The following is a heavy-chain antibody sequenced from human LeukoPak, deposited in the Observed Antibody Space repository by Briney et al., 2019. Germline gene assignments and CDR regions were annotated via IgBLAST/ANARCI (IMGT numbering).Heavy chain of an antibody. CDR3: TTDVPRLSYYGFWSGYWEIDY. J-gene: IGHJ4*02. Sequence: PGASLRLSCAASGFTFSNAWMSWVRQAPGKGLEWVGRIKSKTDGGTTDYAAPVKGRFTISRDDSKNTLYLQMNSLKTEDTAVYYCTTDVPRLSYYGFWSGYWEIDYWGQGTLVTVSS. D-gene: IGHD3-3*01. V-gene: IGHV3-15*01. CDR1: GFTFSNAW. CDR2: IKSKTDGGTT.